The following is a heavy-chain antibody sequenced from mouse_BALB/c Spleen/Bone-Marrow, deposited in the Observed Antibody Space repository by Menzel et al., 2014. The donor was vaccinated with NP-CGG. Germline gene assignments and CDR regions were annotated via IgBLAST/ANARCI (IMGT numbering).Heavy chain of an antibody. V-gene: IGHV1-59*01. CDR3: ARNANWLFTY. Sequence: VQLQQSGAELVKPGASVKMSCKASDYTFTSYWMHWVKQRPGQGLEWIGVIDPSDSYTSYNQKFKGKATLTVDTSSSTAYMQLSSLTSEDSAVYFCARNANWLFTYWGQGTLVTVSA. CDR2: IDPSDSYT. D-gene: IGHD4-1*01. J-gene: IGHJ3*01. CDR1: DYTFTSYW.